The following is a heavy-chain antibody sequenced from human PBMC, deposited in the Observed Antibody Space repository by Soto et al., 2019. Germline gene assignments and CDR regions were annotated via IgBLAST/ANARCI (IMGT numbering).Heavy chain of an antibody. D-gene: IGHD3-22*01. CDR3: VKGEYYYDSGAYYPFDH. CDR2: ISINGDNT. Sequence: GGSLRLSCVASGFTFSDYNMHWVRQAPGKGLEYVSSISINGDNTHYADSVKGRFTISRDNSKNTHYLQMSNLRPEDTAVYYCVKGEYYYDSGAYYPFDHWGQGTLVTVSS. V-gene: IGHV3-64D*06. J-gene: IGHJ4*02. CDR1: GFTFSDYN.